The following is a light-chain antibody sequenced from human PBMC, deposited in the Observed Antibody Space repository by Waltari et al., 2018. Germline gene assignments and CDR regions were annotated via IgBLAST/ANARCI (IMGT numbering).Light chain of an antibody. Sequence: EIVTTQSPATLFVSPGERATLSCRASQSISSNLAWYQQKPGQAPRLPMYGASTRATAIPARLSGSGSGTEFALTISSLQSEDSAVYYCQQYQNWPQTFGQGTKLQIK. J-gene: IGKJ2*01. CDR1: QSISSN. V-gene: IGKV3-15*01. CDR2: GAS. CDR3: QQYQNWPQT.